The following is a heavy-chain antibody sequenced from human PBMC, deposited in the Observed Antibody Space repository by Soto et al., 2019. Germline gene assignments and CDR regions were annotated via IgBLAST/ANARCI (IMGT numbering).Heavy chain of an antibody. CDR3: ARGQTGGGWGYYFDY. Sequence: QVQLVQSGAEVKKPGSSVKVSCKASGGTFSSYTPPPPPPPPGQGLEWMGGIIPIFGTADYAQKFQGRVTITADESTSTAYMELSSLRSEDTAVYYCARGQTGGGWGYYFDYWGQGTLVTVSS. CDR2: IIPIFGTA. D-gene: IGHD3-16*01. J-gene: IGHJ4*02. CDR1: GGTFSSYT. V-gene: IGHV1-69*12.